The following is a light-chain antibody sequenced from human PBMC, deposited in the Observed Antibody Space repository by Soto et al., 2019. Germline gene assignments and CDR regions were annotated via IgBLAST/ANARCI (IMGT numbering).Light chain of an antibody. Sequence: PGERATLSCRASQRVSSNLAWYQQKPGQAPRLLIYGASTRATGIPARFSGSGSGTEFTLTISSLQSEDFAIYFCQQYNNWPPDRTFGQGTKVEIK. V-gene: IGKV3-15*01. CDR3: QQYNNWPPDRT. CDR2: GAS. J-gene: IGKJ1*01. CDR1: QRVSSN.